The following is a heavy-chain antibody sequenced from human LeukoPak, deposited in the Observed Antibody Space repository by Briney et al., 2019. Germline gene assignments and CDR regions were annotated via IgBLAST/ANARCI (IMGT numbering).Heavy chain of an antibody. CDR3: ATRHDDILTGYYGNWFDP. D-gene: IGHD3-9*01. CDR1: GYTFISYD. Sequence: ASVKVSCKASGYTFISYDINWVRQATGQGLEWMGWMGPNSGNTGYAQKFQGRVTMTRNTSISTAYMELSSLRSEDTAVYYCATRHDDILTGYYGNWFDPWGQGTLVTISS. V-gene: IGHV1-8*01. CDR2: MGPNSGNT. J-gene: IGHJ5*02.